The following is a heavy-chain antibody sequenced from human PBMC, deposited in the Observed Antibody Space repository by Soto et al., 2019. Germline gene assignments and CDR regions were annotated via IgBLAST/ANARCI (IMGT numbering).Heavy chain of an antibody. CDR3: ARESREYYFDY. CDR1: GGSISSSSYY. V-gene: IGHV4-39*07. J-gene: IGHJ4*02. Sequence: SETLSLTCTVSGGSISSSSYYWGWIRQPPGKGLEWIGSIYHSGSTYYNPSLKSRVTISVDTSKNQFSLRLSSVTAADTAVYYCARESREYYFDYWGQGTLVTVSS. CDR2: IYHSGST.